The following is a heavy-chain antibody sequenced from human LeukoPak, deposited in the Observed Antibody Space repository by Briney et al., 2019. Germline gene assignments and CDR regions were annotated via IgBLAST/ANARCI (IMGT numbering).Heavy chain of an antibody. V-gene: IGHV3-21*01. Sequence: GGSLRLSCAASGFTFSSYSMNWVRQAPGKGLEWVSSISSSSSYINYANSVKGRFTISRDNAKNSLYLQMNSLRAEDTAVYCCARAGGRYCSSTSCYFYFQHWGQGTLVTVSS. D-gene: IGHD2-2*01. CDR1: GFTFSSYS. CDR2: ISSSSSYI. CDR3: ARAGGRYCSSTSCYFYFQH. J-gene: IGHJ1*01.